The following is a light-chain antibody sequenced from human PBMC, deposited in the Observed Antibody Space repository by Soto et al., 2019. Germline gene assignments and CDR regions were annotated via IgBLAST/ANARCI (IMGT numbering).Light chain of an antibody. Sequence: QSALTQPASVSGSPGQSITISCTGTSSDVGGYDYVSWYQLHPGKAPKLMVFEVSNRPSGVSYRFSGSKSGNTASLTISGLQAEDEADYYCISYAGSDNFVFGTGTKVTVL. CDR2: EVS. CDR1: SSDVGGYDY. CDR3: ISYAGSDNFV. V-gene: IGLV2-14*01. J-gene: IGLJ1*01.